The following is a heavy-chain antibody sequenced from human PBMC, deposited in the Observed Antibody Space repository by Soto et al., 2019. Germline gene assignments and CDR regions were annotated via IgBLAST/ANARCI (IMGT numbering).Heavy chain of an antibody. Sequence: QVQLVQSGAEVKKPGSSVKVSCKAPGGTFSTYAISWVRQAPGQGLEWMGGVIPIFGTPKYAQQFQGRVTITADESTSTGYMELRSLRSEDTAVYYCARTQGGISSLDINYYYYYGMDVWGQGTTVTVSS. J-gene: IGHJ6*02. V-gene: IGHV1-69*01. CDR1: GGTFSTYA. CDR2: VIPIFGTP. CDR3: ARTQGGISSLDINYYYYYGMDV. D-gene: IGHD3-3*02.